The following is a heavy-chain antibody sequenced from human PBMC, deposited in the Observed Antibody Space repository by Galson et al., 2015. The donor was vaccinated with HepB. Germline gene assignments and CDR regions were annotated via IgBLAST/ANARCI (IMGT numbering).Heavy chain of an antibody. J-gene: IGHJ5*02. CDR1: GFSLSTSGVG. CDR2: IYWDDDK. V-gene: IGHV2-5*02. D-gene: IGHD6-13*01. Sequence: PALVKPTQTLTLTCTFSGFSLSTSGVGVGWIRQPPGKALEWLALIYWDDDKRYSPSLKGRLTITKDTSKNQVVLTMTNMDPVDTATYYCAHRIAAAGAPSWFDPWGQGTLVTVSS. CDR3: AHRIAAAGAPSWFDP.